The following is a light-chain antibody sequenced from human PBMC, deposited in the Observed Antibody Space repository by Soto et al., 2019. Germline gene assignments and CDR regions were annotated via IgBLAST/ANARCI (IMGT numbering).Light chain of an antibody. J-gene: IGKJ1*01. CDR3: QQSYSSPTT. CDR1: QSIRSY. V-gene: IGKV1-39*01. Sequence: DIPMTQSPSSLSASVGDRVTITCRASQSIRSYLNWYQQRPGKAPKLLIYTASSLQSGVPSRFSGSGSGTDFTLTINSLQPEDFATYYCQQSYSSPTTFGQGTKVEIK. CDR2: TAS.